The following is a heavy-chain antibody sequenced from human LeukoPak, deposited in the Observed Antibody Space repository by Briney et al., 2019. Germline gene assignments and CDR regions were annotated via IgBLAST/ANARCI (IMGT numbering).Heavy chain of an antibody. CDR3: ARVDISGLRPDY. V-gene: IGHV3-53*01. J-gene: IGHJ4*02. Sequence: LGGSLRLLCAASGFTVRSIYMTRGRQAPRKGLGWVSVIYSGGSTYYADSVEGRFTISRDNSKNTLYLQMNSLSAEDTAVYCCARVDISGLRPDYWGQGTLVTVSS. CDR2: IYSGGST. CDR1: GFTVRSIY. D-gene: IGHD3-9*01.